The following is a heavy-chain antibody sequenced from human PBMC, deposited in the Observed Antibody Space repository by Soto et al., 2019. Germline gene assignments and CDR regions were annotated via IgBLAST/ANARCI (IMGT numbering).Heavy chain of an antibody. CDR2: IYSGGST. V-gene: IGHV3-53*01. J-gene: IGHJ3*02. CDR3: ARGGDNWNYGYAFDI. CDR1: GFTVSSNY. D-gene: IGHD1-7*01. Sequence: LRLSCAASGFTVSSNYMSWVRQAPGKGLEWVSVIYSGGSTYYADSVKGRFTISRDNSKNTLYLQMNSLRAEDTAVYYCARGGDNWNYGYAFDIWGQGTMVTVSS.